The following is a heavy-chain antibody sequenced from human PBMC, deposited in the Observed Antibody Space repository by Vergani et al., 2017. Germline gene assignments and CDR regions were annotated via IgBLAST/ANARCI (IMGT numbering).Heavy chain of an antibody. CDR2: IDEYGNRA. Sequence: EVQLVESGGGSVQSGGSLRLSCVASGFSFNTYWMHWVRQVPGKGLMWVARIDEYGNRATYGDFETGRFTISRDNAKNTVFLQMNNLSADDAGVYYCVRTEYCNGIACNTRFDSWGQGALVTVSS. J-gene: IGHJ5*01. CDR3: VRTEYCNGIACNTRFDS. D-gene: IGHD2/OR15-2a*01. CDR1: GFSFNTYW. V-gene: IGHV3-74*03.